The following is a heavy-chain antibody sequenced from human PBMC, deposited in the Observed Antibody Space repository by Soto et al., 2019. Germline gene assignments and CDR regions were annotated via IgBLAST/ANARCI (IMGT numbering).Heavy chain of an antibody. CDR1: GFSFSTYA. D-gene: IGHD3-10*01. CDR2: LSGRGGTT. J-gene: IGHJ6*02. V-gene: IGHV3-23*01. CDR3: AEDSLPWLGTKSYGMDV. Sequence: GGSLRLSCVASGFSFSTYAMNWVRQAPGKGPEWVSLLSGRGGTTYYADSVKGRFTISRDNSKNTVYLQLNSLRAEDTAVYYCAEDSLPWLGTKSYGMDVWGQGTTVTVSS.